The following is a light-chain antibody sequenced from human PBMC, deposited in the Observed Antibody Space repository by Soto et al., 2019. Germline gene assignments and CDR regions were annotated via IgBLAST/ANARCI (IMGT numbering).Light chain of an antibody. Sequence: EFVLTQSPATLSLSPGERATLSCRASQSVSSYLAWYQQKPGQPPRLLIFDISNRATGIPARFSGGGSGTDFTLTISSLEPEDFVVYYCQQRGTFGGGTKVEIK. J-gene: IGKJ4*01. V-gene: IGKV3-11*01. CDR2: DIS. CDR1: QSVSSY. CDR3: QQRGT.